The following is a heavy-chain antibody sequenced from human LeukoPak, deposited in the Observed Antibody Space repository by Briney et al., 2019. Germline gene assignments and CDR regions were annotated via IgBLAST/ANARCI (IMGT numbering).Heavy chain of an antibody. CDR3: VLAPNSNWFDF. CDR1: GDDVSSFY. J-gene: IGHJ4*02. Sequence: SETLSLTCSVSGDDVSSFYWNWTRQSPGRGLEWIGNIHYSGSSIYNPSLRSRITMSIDTSKRQFFLKLTSVTAADTAVYYCVLAPNSNWFDFWGQGTLVTVSS. CDR2: IHYSGSS. D-gene: IGHD2-15*01. V-gene: IGHV4-59*08.